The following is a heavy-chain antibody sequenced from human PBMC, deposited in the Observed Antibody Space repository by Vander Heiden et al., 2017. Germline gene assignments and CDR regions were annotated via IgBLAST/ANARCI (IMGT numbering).Heavy chain of an antibody. V-gene: IGHV3-33*01. J-gene: IGHJ4*02. D-gene: IGHD3-22*01. Sequence: QVQLVESGGGVVQPGGSLRLSCAASGFIFSSYGMHWVRQAPGKGLEWVALIWYDGTNKYDADSVKGRFSISRDNSKNTLYLQMNSLRAEDTAVYYCARATTYDSSGYYYDYWGQGTLVTVSS. CDR3: ARATTYDSSGYYYDY. CDR2: IWYDGTNK. CDR1: GFIFSSYG.